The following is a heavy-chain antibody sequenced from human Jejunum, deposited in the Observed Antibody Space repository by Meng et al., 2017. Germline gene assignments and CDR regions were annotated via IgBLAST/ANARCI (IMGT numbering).Heavy chain of an antibody. D-gene: IGHD3-22*01. V-gene: IGHV4-31*01. J-gene: IGHJ4*02. Sequence: SETLSLTCTVSGGSISSGGYYWTWIRQHPGEGLEWIGYIYYSGSTSYNPSLKSLVTISVDTSKNQFSLKLSSVTAADTAVYYCARVAYSDSISYYFDLWGQGTLVTVSS. CDR2: IYYSGST. CDR1: GGSISSGGYY. CDR3: ARVAYSDSISYYFDL.